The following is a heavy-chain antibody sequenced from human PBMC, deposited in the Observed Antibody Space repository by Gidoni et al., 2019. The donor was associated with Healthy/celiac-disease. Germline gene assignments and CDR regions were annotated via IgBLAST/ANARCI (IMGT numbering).Heavy chain of an antibody. V-gene: IGHV4-34*01. CDR1: GGSFSGYY. Sequence: QVQLQQWGAGLLKPSETLSLTCAVYGGSFSGYYWSWIRQPPGKGLEWIGEITHSGSTNYNPSLKSRVTISVDTSKNQFSLKLSSVTAADTAVYYCARITGYCSSTSCPKDWFDPWGQGTLVTVSS. J-gene: IGHJ5*02. D-gene: IGHD2-2*01. CDR3: ARITGYCSSTSCPKDWFDP. CDR2: ITHSGST.